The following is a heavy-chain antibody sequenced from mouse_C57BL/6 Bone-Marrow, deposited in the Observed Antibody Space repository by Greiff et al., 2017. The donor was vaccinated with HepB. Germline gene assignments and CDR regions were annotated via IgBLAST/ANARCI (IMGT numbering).Heavy chain of an antibody. Sequence: QVQLQQPGAELVRPGSSVKLSCKASGYTFTSYWMDWVKQRPGQGLEWIGNIYPSDSETHYNQKFKDKATLTVDKSSSTAYMQLSSLTSEDSAVYYCARSYYSNYALFAYWGQGTLVTVSA. J-gene: IGHJ3*01. CDR2: IYPSDSET. CDR1: GYTFTSYW. D-gene: IGHD2-5*01. V-gene: IGHV1-61*01. CDR3: ARSYYSNYALFAY.